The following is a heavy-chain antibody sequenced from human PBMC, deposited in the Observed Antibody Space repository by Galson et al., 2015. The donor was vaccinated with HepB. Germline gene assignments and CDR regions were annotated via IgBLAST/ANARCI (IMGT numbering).Heavy chain of an antibody. J-gene: IGHJ5*01. Sequence: SLRLSCAASGFTVGASYMSWVRQAPGKGLEWVSVIYDGGSIYFADFAKGQFCISRDNYKNTLYLQMSGLRAEDTAVYYCAGAGHYGGKGYWFDSWGQGTLVTVSS. CDR2: IYDGGSI. D-gene: IGHD4-23*01. V-gene: IGHV3-66*02. CDR1: GFTVGASY. CDR3: AGAGHYGGKGYWFDS.